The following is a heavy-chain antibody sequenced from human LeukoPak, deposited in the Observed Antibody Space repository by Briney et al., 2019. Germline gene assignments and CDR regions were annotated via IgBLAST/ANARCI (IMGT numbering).Heavy chain of an antibody. Sequence: SETLSFTCTVSGGSISSSSYYWGWIRQPPGKGLEWIGSIYHSGSTYYNPSLKSRVTISVDTSKNQFSLNLRSVTAADTAVYYCVRDLSGSIPWFDPWGQGTLVTVSS. J-gene: IGHJ5*02. V-gene: IGHV4-39*07. D-gene: IGHD1-26*01. CDR2: IYHSGST. CDR3: VRDLSGSIPWFDP. CDR1: GGSISSSSYY.